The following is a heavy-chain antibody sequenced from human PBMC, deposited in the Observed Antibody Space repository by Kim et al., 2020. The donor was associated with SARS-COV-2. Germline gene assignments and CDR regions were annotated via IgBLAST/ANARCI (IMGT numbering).Heavy chain of an antibody. Sequence: YYADSVKGRFTISRDNSKNTLYLQMNSLRAEDTAVYYCGTDTVTTSRFDPWGQGTLVTVSS. CDR3: GTDTVTTSRFDP. D-gene: IGHD4-17*01. J-gene: IGHJ5*02. V-gene: IGHV3-30*02.